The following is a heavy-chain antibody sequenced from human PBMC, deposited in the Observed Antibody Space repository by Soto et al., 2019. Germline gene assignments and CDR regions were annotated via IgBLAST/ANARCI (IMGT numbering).Heavy chain of an antibody. V-gene: IGHV4-30-2*01. J-gene: IGHJ4*02. CDR1: GGSISSGGYS. CDR2: IYHSGST. CDR3: ARTPDY. D-gene: IGHD2-15*01. Sequence: PSETLSLTCAVSGGSISSGGYSWSWIRQPPGRGLEWIGYIYHSGSTYYNPSLKSRVTISVDRSKNQFSLKLSSVTAADTAVYYCARTPDYWGQGTLVTVSS.